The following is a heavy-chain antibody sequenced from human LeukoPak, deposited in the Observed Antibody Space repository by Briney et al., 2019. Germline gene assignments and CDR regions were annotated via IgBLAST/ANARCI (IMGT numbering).Heavy chain of an antibody. V-gene: IGHV4-59*08. CDR2: IYYSGSA. Sequence: KPSETLSLTCTVSGGSISSYYWSWIRQPPGKGLEWIGYIYYSGSAYYNPSLKSRVTISVDTSKSQFSLKLSSVTAADTAVYYCARYCCTTNRCPGIDNWGQGTLVTVSS. CDR1: GGSISSYY. D-gene: IGHD2-8*01. J-gene: IGHJ4*02. CDR3: ARYCCTTNRCPGIDN.